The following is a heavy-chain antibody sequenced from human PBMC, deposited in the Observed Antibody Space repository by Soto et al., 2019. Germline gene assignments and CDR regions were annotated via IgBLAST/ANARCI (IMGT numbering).Heavy chain of an antibody. CDR3: ARDHVLRFLEWLSPPHYYYYGMDV. V-gene: IGHV3-30-3*01. CDR1: GFTFSSYA. D-gene: IGHD3-3*01. J-gene: IGHJ6*02. CDR2: ISYDGSNK. Sequence: GGSLRLSCAASGFTFSSYAMHWVRQAPGKGLEWVAVISYDGSNKYYADSVKGRFTISRDNSKNTLYLQMNSLRAEDTAVYYCARDHVLRFLEWLSPPHYYYYGMDVWGQGTTVTVSS.